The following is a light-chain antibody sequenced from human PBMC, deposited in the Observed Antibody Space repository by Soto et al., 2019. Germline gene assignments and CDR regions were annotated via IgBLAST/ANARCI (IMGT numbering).Light chain of an antibody. J-gene: IGKJ1*01. CDR2: AAS. CDR1: QGIANY. V-gene: IGKV1-27*01. CDR3: TKYKSANRK. Sequence: DIEXTQSRSWLSSSLLYIVTGAFRASQGIANYVAWYQHKPGKVPNLLIYAASTFQSGVPSRFSGGGSGTDFTLTISSLQPEDVETYPCTKYKSANRKFGQGT.